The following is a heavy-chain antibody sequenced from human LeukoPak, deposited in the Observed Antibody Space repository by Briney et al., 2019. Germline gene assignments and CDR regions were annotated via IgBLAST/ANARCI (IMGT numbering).Heavy chain of an antibody. D-gene: IGHD5-12*01. Sequence: GGSLRLSCAASGIAFSSYWMSWVRQAPGRGLEWVANMKQDGSEKYYVDSVKDRFTISRDNAKNSLYLQVNSLRAEDTAVYYCARDLGHSGYDLYDYWGQGTLVTVSS. CDR1: GIAFSSYW. J-gene: IGHJ4*02. CDR3: ARDLGHSGYDLYDY. V-gene: IGHV3-7*01. CDR2: MKQDGSEK.